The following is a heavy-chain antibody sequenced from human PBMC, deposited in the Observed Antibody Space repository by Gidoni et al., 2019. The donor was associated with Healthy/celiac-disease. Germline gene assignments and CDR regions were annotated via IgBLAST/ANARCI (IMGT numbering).Heavy chain of an antibody. D-gene: IGHD1-7*01. V-gene: IGHV4-61*02. CDR3: ARGGWNYARFEDY. Sequence: QVQLQESGPGLVKPSQTLSLTCTVPGGSISSGSSYWSWIRQPAGKGLEWIGRIYTSGSTNYNPSLKSRVTISVDTSKNQFSLKLSSVTAADTAVYYCARGGWNYARFEDYWGQGTLVTVSS. J-gene: IGHJ4*02. CDR2: IYTSGST. CDR1: GGSISSGSSY.